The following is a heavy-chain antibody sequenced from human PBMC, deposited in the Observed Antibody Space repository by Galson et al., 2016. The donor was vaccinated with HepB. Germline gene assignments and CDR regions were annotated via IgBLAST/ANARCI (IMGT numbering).Heavy chain of an antibody. CDR3: ARLAAGTMAGDY. CDR1: GFTFSNYA. D-gene: IGHD6-25*01. J-gene: IGHJ4*02. CDR2: ISYVGGNE. Sequence: SLRLSCAASGFTFSNYAMHWVRQAPGKGLEWVALISYVGGNEHYADSVKGRFTISRDNSKNTLYLQMNSLRSDDTAVYFCARLAAGTMAGDYWGQGTLVTVSS. V-gene: IGHV3-30*04.